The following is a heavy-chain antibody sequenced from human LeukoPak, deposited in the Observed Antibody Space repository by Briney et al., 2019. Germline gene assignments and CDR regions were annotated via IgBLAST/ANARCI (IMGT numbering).Heavy chain of an antibody. CDR3: AKVGLVTGYTQLGDY. CDR2: ISGSGGST. D-gene: IGHD3-16*02. J-gene: IGHJ4*02. Sequence: GGSLTLSCAASGFTFSSYAMSWVRQAPGKGLEWVAAISGSGGSTYYADSVKGRFTISRDNSKNTLYLQMNSLRAEDTAVYYCAKVGLVTGYTQLGDYWGQGTLVTVSS. V-gene: IGHV3-23*01. CDR1: GFTFSSYA.